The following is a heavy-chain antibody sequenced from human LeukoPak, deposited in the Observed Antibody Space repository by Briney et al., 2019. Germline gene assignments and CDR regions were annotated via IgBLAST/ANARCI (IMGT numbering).Heavy chain of an antibody. V-gene: IGHV4-39*01. D-gene: IGHD2-2*01. J-gene: IGHJ5*02. CDR1: GGSISSSSYY. CDR2: IYYSGST. Sequence: SETVSLTCTVSGGSISSSSYYWGWIRQPPGKGLEWIGSIYYSGSTYYNPSLKSRVTISVDTSKNQFSLKLSSVTAADTAVYFCARHVAYCSSTSCRGWFDPWGQGTLVTVSS. CDR3: ARHVAYCSSTSCRGWFDP.